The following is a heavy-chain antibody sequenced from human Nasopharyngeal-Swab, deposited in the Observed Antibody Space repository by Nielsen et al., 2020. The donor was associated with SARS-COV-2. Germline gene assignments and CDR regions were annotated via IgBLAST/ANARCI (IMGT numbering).Heavy chain of an antibody. V-gene: IGHV3-30*02. J-gene: IGHJ6*03. D-gene: IGHD3-16*01. CDR3: AKDHKMDSGGGVGYMDV. CDR2: IRYDGFNQ. Sequence: GESLKISCAASGFTFSSYGMHWVRQAPGKGLEWVAFIRYDGFNQHYADSVKGRFTISRDSFKNTLYLQLNSLRAEDTAAYYCAKDHKMDSGGGVGYMDVWGKGTTVTVSS. CDR1: GFTFSSYG.